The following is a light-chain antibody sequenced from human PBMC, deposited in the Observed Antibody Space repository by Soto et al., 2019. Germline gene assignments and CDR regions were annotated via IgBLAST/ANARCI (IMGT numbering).Light chain of an antibody. CDR3: QQYNNWPPLT. Sequence: EIVMTQSPATLSVSPGDRATLSCRASQSASSSLAWYQQIPGQAPRLLIYDASTRATGIPARFGGSGSGTEFTLTISSLQSEDCAVYYCQQYNNWPPLTFGGGTKVELK. CDR2: DAS. CDR1: QSASSS. J-gene: IGKJ4*01. V-gene: IGKV3-15*01.